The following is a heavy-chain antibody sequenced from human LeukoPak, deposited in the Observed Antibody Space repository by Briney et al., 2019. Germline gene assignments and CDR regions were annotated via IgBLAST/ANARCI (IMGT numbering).Heavy chain of an antibody. CDR1: GFTFSSYA. CDR2: ISGSGGST. CDR3: AKAGGGSGSYYHYYFDY. D-gene: IGHD3-10*01. J-gene: IGHJ4*02. Sequence: GGSLRLSCAASGFTFSSYAMSWVRQAPGKGLEWVSAISGSGGSTYYADSVKGRFTISRDNSKNTLYLQMNGLRAEDTAVYYCAKAGGGSGSYYHYYFDYWGQGTLVTVSS. V-gene: IGHV3-23*01.